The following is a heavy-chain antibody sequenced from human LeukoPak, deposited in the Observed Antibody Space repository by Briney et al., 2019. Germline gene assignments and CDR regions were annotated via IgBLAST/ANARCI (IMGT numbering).Heavy chain of an antibody. CDR2: INQGGSAK. V-gene: IGHV3-7*01. Sequence: GGSLRLSCLASGFTLSSYWMSCVRQAPGKGLEWVANINQGGSAKNYVDSVNGRLPISRDNAKNSLFLQMDSLRAEDSAVYYCARLVWASATTGFDYWGQGTLVTVSS. CDR3: ARLVWASATTGFDY. D-gene: IGHD5-12*01. CDR1: GFTLSSYW. J-gene: IGHJ4*02.